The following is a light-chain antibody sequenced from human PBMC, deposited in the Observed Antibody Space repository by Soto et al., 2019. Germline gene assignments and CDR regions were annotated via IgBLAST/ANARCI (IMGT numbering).Light chain of an antibody. CDR1: QSVSSSY. V-gene: IGKV3-20*01. CDR2: GAS. Sequence: EIVRTQSPGALSLSPGERATLSCMASQSVSSSYLAWYQQKPGQAPRLLIYGASSRATGIPDRFSGSGSGTEFTLTISSLQPDDFATYYCQHYNSYSEAFGQGTKV. J-gene: IGKJ1*01. CDR3: QHYNSYSEA.